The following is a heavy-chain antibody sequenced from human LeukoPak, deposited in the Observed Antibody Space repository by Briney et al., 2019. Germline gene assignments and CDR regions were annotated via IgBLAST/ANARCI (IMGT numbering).Heavy chain of an antibody. V-gene: IGHV3-11*04. J-gene: IGHJ4*02. CDR3: ARDWGPSSSCYHY. D-gene: IGHD6-13*01. Sequence: PGGSLRLSCAASGFTFSDYYMNWIRQAPGKGLEWVSYISSSGSSIDYADSVKGRFTISRDNARNSLYLQMNSLRAEDTAVYYCARDWGPSSSCYHYWGQGTLVTVSS. CDR2: ISSSGSSI. CDR1: GFTFSDYY.